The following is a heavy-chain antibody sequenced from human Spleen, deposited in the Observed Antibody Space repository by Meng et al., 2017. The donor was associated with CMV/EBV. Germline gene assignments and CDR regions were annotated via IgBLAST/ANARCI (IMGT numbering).Heavy chain of an antibody. CDR3: ARGAGPYNSSSNYDY. V-gene: IGHV3-30*02. CDR1: GFTFSSYG. Sequence: GGSLRLSCAASGFTFSSYGMHWVRQAPGKGLEWVAFIRYDGSNKYYADSVKGRFTISRDNSKNTLYLQMNSLRAEDTAVYYCARGAGPYNSSSNYDYWGQGTLVTVSS. J-gene: IGHJ4*02. CDR2: IRYDGSNK. D-gene: IGHD6-6*01.